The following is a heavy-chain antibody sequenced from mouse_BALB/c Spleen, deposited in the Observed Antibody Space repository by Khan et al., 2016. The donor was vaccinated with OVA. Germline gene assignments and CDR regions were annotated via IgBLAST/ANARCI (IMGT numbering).Heavy chain of an antibody. Sequence: QVQLQQSGAELAKPGDSVKMSCKASGYTFINYWILWIKQRPGQGLEWIGYINPSTGYTEYNQNFKDKATLTADISSSTAYMQLSSLTSEDSAVDYCARRGLRWDFDYWGQGTTLTVSS. V-gene: IGHV1-7*01. CDR2: INPSTGYT. D-gene: IGHD1-1*01. CDR1: GYTFINYW. J-gene: IGHJ2*01. CDR3: ARRGLRWDFDY.